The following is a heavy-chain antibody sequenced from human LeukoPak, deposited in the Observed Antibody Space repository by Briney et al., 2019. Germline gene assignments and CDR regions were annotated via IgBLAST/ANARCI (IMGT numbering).Heavy chain of an antibody. Sequence: NALETLSLTCAVYGGSFSGYYWSWIRQPPGKGLEWIGEINHSGSTNYNPSLKSRVTISVDTSKNQFSLKLSSVTAADTAVYYCARASKGGYSYVRRAFDIWGQGTMVTVSS. CDR1: GGSFSGYY. CDR3: ARASKGGYSYVRRAFDI. J-gene: IGHJ3*02. D-gene: IGHD5-18*01. CDR2: INHSGST. V-gene: IGHV4-34*01.